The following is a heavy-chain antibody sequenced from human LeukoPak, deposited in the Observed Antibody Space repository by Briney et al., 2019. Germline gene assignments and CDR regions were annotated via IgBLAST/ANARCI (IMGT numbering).Heavy chain of an antibody. D-gene: IGHD5-18*01. V-gene: IGHV4-34*01. CDR2: INHSGST. CDR1: GGSFSGYY. CDR3: ARGGYTTMDTAMVRNWFDP. Sequence: PSETLSLTCAVYGGSFSGYYWSWIRQPPGKGLEWIGEINHSGSTNYNPSLKSRVTISVDTSKNQFSLKLSPVTAADTAVYYCARGGYTTMDTAMVRNWFDPWGQGTLVTVSS. J-gene: IGHJ5*02.